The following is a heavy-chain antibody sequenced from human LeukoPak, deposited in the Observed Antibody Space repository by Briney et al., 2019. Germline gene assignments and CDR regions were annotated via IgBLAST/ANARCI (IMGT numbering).Heavy chain of an antibody. Sequence: ASVKVSCKVSGYTLTELSMHWVRQAPGKGLEWMGGFDPEDGETIYAQKFQGRVTMTEDTSTDTAYMELSSLRSEDTAVYYCATGARSPIYGSGSYNYYFDYRGQGTLVTVSS. CDR2: FDPEDGET. V-gene: IGHV1-24*01. CDR1: GYTLTELS. J-gene: IGHJ4*02. D-gene: IGHD3-10*01. CDR3: ATGARSPIYGSGSYNYYFDY.